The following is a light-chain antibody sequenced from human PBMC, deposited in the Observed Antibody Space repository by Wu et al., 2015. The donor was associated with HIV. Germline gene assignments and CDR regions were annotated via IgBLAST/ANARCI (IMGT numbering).Light chain of an antibody. CDR3: QHYNNWPPYT. CDR1: QNINND. J-gene: IGKJ2*01. CDR2: GAS. V-gene: IGKV3-15*01. Sequence: DIVMTQSPATLSVSPGERAALSCRASQNINNDLAWYQQKPGQPPRLLIYGASARATDVPARFSGSGSGTEFTLSISSVQSEDFAVYYCQHYNNWPPYTFGQGTKLEIK.